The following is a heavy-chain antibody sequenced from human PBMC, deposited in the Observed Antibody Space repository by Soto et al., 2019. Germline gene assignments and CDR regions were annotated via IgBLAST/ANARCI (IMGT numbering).Heavy chain of an antibody. D-gene: IGHD3-9*01. V-gene: IGHV1-2*02. CDR2: INPNSGGT. Sequence: GASVQVSCKASGYTFTGYHMHWVRQAPGQGLEWMGWINPNSGGTNSAQKFQGRATMTRDTSISTAYREVSRLRSDDTAVYYCARVDILTVYGCMDVWGQGTTVTVS. CDR1: GYTFTGYH. CDR3: ARVDILTVYGCMDV. J-gene: IGHJ6*02.